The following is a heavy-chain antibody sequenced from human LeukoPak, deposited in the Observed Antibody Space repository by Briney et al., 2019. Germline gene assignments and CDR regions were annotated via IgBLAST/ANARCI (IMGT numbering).Heavy chain of an antibody. CDR1: GGSIRSYY. Sequence: PSETLSLTCAVSGGSIRSYYMTWVRQAPGKGLEWVSAIYSGGTTYYADSVKGRFTISRDSSKNTLYLQMNTLRAEDTAVYYCARVTGYCSSTSCFPWFYGMDVWGQGTTVTVSS. V-gene: IGHV3-66*01. J-gene: IGHJ6*02. CDR2: IYSGGTT. D-gene: IGHD2-2*01. CDR3: ARVTGYCSSTSCFPWFYGMDV.